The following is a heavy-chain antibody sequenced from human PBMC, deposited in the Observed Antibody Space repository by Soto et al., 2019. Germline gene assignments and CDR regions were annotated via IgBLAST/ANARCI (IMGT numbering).Heavy chain of an antibody. CDR1: GFTFSSYW. V-gene: IGHV3-74*01. J-gene: IGHJ6*02. Sequence: EVQLVESGGGLVQPGGSLRLSCAASGFTFSSYWMHWLRQAPGKGLVWVSRINSEGNITSYADSVKGRFTISRDNAKNTLYLQMNSLRAEDTAVYYCVRDTQVLQYLGGVSPYYYGMDVWGQGTTVTISS. CDR3: VRDTQVLQYLGGVSPYYYGMDV. D-gene: IGHD3-3*01. CDR2: INSEGNIT.